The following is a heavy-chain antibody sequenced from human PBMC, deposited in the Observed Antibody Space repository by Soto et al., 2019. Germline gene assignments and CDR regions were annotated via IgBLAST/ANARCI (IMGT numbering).Heavy chain of an antibody. CDR1: GGSISSYY. V-gene: IGHV4-59*12. Sequence: SETLCLTCTVSGGSISSYYWSWIRQPPGKGLEWIGYIYYSGSTNYNPSLKSRVTMSVDTPKNQFSLKLSSLPAADTAVYYCARGITYYHSSGYSWLDPCGQGTLVTVSS. D-gene: IGHD3-22*01. CDR2: IYYSGST. CDR3: ARGITYYHSSGYSWLDP. J-gene: IGHJ5*02.